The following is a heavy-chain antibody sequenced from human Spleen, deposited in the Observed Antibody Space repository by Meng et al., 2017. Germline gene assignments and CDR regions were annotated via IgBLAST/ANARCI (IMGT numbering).Heavy chain of an antibody. D-gene: IGHD3-10*01. CDR1: GFTVSHNY. J-gene: IGHJ3*02. CDR2: LSGGGFTT. Sequence: GESLKISCAASGFTVSHNYMSWVRQAPGKGLEWLAALSGGGFTTYYADSVKGRFTISRHNSKNTLYLQVNSLRAEDTALYYCARADYSGSGYAFDIWGRGTMVTVSS. CDR3: ARADYSGSGYAFDI. V-gene: IGHV3-23*01.